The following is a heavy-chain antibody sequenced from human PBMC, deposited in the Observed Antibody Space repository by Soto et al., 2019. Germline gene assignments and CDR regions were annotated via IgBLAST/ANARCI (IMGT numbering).Heavy chain of an antibody. CDR1: GFTFSSYG. Sequence: GGSLRLSCAASGFTFSSYGMHWVRQAPGKGLEWVAVIWYDGSNKYCADSVKGRFTISRDNPKNTLYLQMNSLRAEDTAVYYCARERLVGATLLDYWGQGALVTVSS. CDR2: IWYDGSNK. J-gene: IGHJ4*02. CDR3: ARERLVGATLLDY. V-gene: IGHV3-33*01. D-gene: IGHD1-26*01.